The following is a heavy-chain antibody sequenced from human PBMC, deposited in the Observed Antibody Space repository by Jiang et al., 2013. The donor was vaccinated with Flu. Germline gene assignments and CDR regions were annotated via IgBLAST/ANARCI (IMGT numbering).Heavy chain of an antibody. CDR3: ARERIAAAASYGMDV. CDR1: GGSVSSGSYY. V-gene: IGHV4-61*01. CDR2: IYYSGST. D-gene: IGHD6-13*01. J-gene: IGHJ6*02. Sequence: GLVKPSETLSLTCTVSGGSVSSGSYYWSWIRQPPGKGLEWIGYIYYSGSTNYNPSLKSRVTISVDTSKNQFSLKLSSVTAADTAVYYCARERIAAAASYGMDVWGQGTTVTVSS.